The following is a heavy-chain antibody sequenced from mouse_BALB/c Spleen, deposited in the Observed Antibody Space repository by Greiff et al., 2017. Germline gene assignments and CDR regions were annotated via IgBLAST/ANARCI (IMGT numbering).Heavy chain of an antibody. Sequence: VAPSQSLSITCTVSGFSLTSYGVHWVRQPPGKGLEWLGVIWAGGSTNYNSALMSRLSISKDNSKSQVFLKMNSLQTDDTAMYYCASIYYGNYIYAMDYWGQGTSVTVSS. CDR1: GFSLTSYG. D-gene: IGHD2-1*01. J-gene: IGHJ4*01. CDR3: ASIYYGNYIYAMDY. V-gene: IGHV2-9*02. CDR2: IWAGGST.